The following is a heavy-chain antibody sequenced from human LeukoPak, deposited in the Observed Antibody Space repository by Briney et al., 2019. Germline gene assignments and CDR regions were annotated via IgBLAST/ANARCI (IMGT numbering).Heavy chain of an antibody. Sequence: EASVKVSCKASGGTFSSYAISWVRQAPGQGLEWMGGIIPIFGTANYAQKFQGRVTITADESTSTAYMELSSLRSEDTAVYYCVGSSRVTRYYYYYMDVWGKGTTVTVSS. CDR1: GGTFSSYA. CDR2: IIPIFGTA. J-gene: IGHJ6*03. CDR3: VGSSRVTRYYYYYMDV. V-gene: IGHV1-69*13. D-gene: IGHD6-13*01.